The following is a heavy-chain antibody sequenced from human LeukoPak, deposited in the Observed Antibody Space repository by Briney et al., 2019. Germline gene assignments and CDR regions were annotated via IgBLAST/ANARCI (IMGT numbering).Heavy chain of an antibody. Sequence: GASVKVSCKASGYTFTGYYLHWVRQAPGQGLEWMGWINPNSGGTKYAQKFQGRVTMTRDTSINTAYMELSRLRSDDTAVYYCASGSGVASTWLHYFDYWGQGTLVTVSS. CDR1: GYTFTGYY. J-gene: IGHJ4*02. CDR3: ASGSGVASTWLHYFDY. D-gene: IGHD2-15*01. V-gene: IGHV1-2*02. CDR2: INPNSGGT.